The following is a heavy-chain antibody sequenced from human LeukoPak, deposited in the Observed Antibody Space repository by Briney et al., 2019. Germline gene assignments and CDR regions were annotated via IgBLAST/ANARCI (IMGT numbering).Heavy chain of an antibody. J-gene: IGHJ6*02. CDR1: GGSFSGYY. CDR3: ASAGSGRNKTRYYYYYGMDV. D-gene: IGHD3-10*01. Sequence: PSATLSLTCAVYGGSFSGYYWSGIRQPPGKGLEWIGEINHSGSTNYNPSLKSRVTISVDTSKNQFSLKLSSVTAADMAVYYCASAGSGRNKTRYYYYYGMDVWGQGTTVTVPS. V-gene: IGHV4-34*01. CDR2: INHSGST.